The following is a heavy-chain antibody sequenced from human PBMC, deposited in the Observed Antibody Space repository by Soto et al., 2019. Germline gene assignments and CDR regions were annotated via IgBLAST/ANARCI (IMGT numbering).Heavy chain of an antibody. Sequence: EQLEQSGAEVKKPGESLKISCKGPGHLFNNLWIGWVRQTPGKGLEWMGLIFTRDSETKTSPSFQGHVSFSVDNSINTVYLQWTSLKTTDTGIYFCARGYFDSGHGYDLWGQGTLVTVSS. J-gene: IGHJ5*02. CDR3: ARGYFDSGHGYDL. CDR2: IFTRDSET. D-gene: IGHD3-10*01. V-gene: IGHV5-51*01. CDR1: GHLFNNLW.